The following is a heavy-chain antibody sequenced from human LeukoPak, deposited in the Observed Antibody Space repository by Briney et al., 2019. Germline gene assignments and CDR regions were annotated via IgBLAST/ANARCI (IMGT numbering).Heavy chain of an antibody. J-gene: IGHJ4*02. CDR3: ARVQWELLHYLDY. V-gene: IGHV1-2*02. D-gene: IGHD1-26*01. CDR2: INPNSGGT. CDR1: GYTFTGYY. Sequence: ASVKVSCKASGYTFTGYYMHWVRQAPGQGLEWMGWINPNSGGTNYAQKFQGRVTMTRDTSISTAYMELSRLRSDDTAVYYCARVQWELLHYLDYWGQGTLVTVSS.